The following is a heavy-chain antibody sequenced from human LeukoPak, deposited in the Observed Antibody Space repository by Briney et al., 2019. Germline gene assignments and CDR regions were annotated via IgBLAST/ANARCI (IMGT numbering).Heavy chain of an antibody. V-gene: IGHV4-4*07. CDR1: GGSTNTYC. Sequence: ETLSLTCTVSGGSTNTYCWSWIRQPAEKGLEWIGRIYPSGSTYYNPSPKSRVTISIDKSKNQFSLSLTSVTGADTAVYYCARDRSGYSEYYFDYWGQGSLVTVSS. J-gene: IGHJ4*02. D-gene: IGHD5-12*01. CDR3: ARDRSGYSEYYFDY. CDR2: IYPSGST.